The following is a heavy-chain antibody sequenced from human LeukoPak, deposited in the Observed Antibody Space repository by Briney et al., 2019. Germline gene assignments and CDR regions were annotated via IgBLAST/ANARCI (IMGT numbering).Heavy chain of an antibody. D-gene: IGHD3-16*01. CDR1: GFIFSRHG. V-gene: IGHV3-23*01. J-gene: IGHJ4*02. CDR2: ISPSGDIL. Sequence: GGTLRLSCAASGFIFSRHGMNWVRQAPGKGLEWVSGISPSGDILYYADSVKGQFTISRDNFKNTVYLQMNSLRAEDTAVYYCAKAPGGIVGYWGQGTLVTVSS. CDR3: AKAPGGIVGY.